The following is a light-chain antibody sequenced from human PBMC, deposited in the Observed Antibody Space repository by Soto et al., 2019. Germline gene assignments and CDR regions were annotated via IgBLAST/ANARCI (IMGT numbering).Light chain of an antibody. CDR3: QQDSGYPWT. Sequence: GDRVTITCRASQSISNWLAWYQQKPGKAPNLLIYEASILESGVPPRFSGSGSGTEFTLTISSLQPDDSATYYCQQDSGYPWTFGQGTKVEIK. J-gene: IGKJ1*01. V-gene: IGKV1-5*01. CDR2: EAS. CDR1: QSISNW.